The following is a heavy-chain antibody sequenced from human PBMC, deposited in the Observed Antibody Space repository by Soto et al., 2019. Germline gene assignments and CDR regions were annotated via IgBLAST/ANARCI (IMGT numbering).Heavy chain of an antibody. CDR2: IYSGGST. D-gene: IGHD5-12*01. CDR3: ASLEFSLEMATITGVGYFDY. Sequence: PGGSLRLSCAASGFTVSSNYMSWVRQAPGKGLEWASVIYSGGSTYYADSVKGRFTISRDNSKNTLYLQMNSLRAEDTAVYYCASLEFSLEMATITGVGYFDYWGQGTLVTVSS. J-gene: IGHJ4*02. CDR1: GFTVSSNY. V-gene: IGHV3-53*01.